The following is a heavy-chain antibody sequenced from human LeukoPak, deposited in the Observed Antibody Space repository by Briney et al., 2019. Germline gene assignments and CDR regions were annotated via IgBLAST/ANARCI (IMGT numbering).Heavy chain of an antibody. D-gene: IGHD1-1*01. CDR2: INHSGST. Sequence: SETLSLTCAVYGGSFSGYYWSWIRQPPGKGLEWIGEINHSGSTNYNPSLKSRVTISVDTSKNQFSLKLSSVTAADTAVYYRARGVTTGTTYLDYWGQGTLVTVSS. CDR1: GGSFSGYY. J-gene: IGHJ4*02. CDR3: ARGVTTGTTYLDY. V-gene: IGHV4-34*01.